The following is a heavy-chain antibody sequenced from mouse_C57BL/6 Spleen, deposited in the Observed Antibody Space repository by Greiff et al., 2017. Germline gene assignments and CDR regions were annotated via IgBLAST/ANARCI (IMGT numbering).Heavy chain of an antibody. Sequence: VMLVESGAELVKPGASVKMSCKASGYTFTTYPIEWMKQNHGKSLEWIGNFHPYNDDTKYNEKFKGKATLTVEKSSSTVYLELSRLTSDDSAVYYCARGIYYYGSSYAMDYWGQGTSVTVSS. J-gene: IGHJ4*01. D-gene: IGHD1-1*01. CDR1: GYTFTTYP. V-gene: IGHV1-47*01. CDR3: ARGIYYYGSSYAMDY. CDR2: FHPYNDDT.